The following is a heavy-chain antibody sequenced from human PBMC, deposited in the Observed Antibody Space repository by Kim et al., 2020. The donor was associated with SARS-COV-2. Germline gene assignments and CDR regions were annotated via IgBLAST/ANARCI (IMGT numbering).Heavy chain of an antibody. CDR3: VRENWGASVFDY. V-gene: IGHV3-30*04. J-gene: IGHJ4*02. CDR1: GFTFSSYA. D-gene: IGHD7-27*01. CDR2: ISYDGSNK. Sequence: GGSLRLSCAASGFTFSSYAMHWVRQAPGKGLEWVAVISYDGSNKYYADSVKGRFTISRDNSKNTLYLQMNSLRAEDTAVYYCVRENWGASVFDYWGQGTLVTVSS.